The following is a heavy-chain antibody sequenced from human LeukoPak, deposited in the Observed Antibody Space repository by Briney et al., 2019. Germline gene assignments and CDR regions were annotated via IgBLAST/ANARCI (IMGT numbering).Heavy chain of an antibody. V-gene: IGHV3-48*03. CDR2: ISSSGSTI. Sequence: GGSLRLSCAASGFTFSSYEMNWVRQAPGKGLEWVSYISSSGSTIYYADYVKGRFTISRDNAKNSLYLQMNSLRAEDTAAYYCARARFGEYYPDYWGQGTLVTVSS. CDR3: ARARFGEYYPDY. J-gene: IGHJ4*02. CDR1: GFTFSSYE. D-gene: IGHD3-10*01.